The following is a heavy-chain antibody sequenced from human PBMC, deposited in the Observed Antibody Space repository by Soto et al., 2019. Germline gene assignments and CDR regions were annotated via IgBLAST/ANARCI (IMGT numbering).Heavy chain of an antibody. V-gene: IGHV4-31*03. J-gene: IGHJ4*02. CDR3: GSQYYGSESYYNED. CDR1: GCSISSGGYY. CDR2: IYYSGST. D-gene: IGHD3-10*01. Sequence: SETLSLTCTVSGCSISSGGYYWSWIRQHPGQGLEWIGYIYYSGSTYYNPSLKSRVTISVDTSKNQFSLKLSSVTAADTAVYYGGSQYYGSESYYNEDWGQGTLVTVSS.